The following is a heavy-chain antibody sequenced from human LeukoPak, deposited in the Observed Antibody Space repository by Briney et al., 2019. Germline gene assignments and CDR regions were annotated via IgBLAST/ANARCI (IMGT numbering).Heavy chain of an antibody. Sequence: GRSLRLSCAASGFTFSSYAMHWVRQAPGKGPEWVALIWYDGTNKYYADSVKGRFTISRDNSKNTLYLQMNSLRAEDTAVYYCARDTWALKRGYSYGYVGYFDYWGQGTLVTVSS. V-gene: IGHV3-33*01. CDR2: IWYDGTNK. D-gene: IGHD5-18*01. J-gene: IGHJ4*02. CDR1: GFTFSSYA. CDR3: ARDTWALKRGYSYGYVGYFDY.